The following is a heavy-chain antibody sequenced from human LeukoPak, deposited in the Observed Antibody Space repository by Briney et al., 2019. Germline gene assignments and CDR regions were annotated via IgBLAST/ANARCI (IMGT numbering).Heavy chain of an antibody. Sequence: SETLSLTCGVSGGSITITMYWTWVRQPPGKGLEWIGEVNLQGSTNYNPSLMGRVAISVDTSENHISLQLTSVTAADTAVYYCAREGGPYRPLDYSGQGTLVTVSS. CDR1: GGSITITMY. J-gene: IGHJ4*02. V-gene: IGHV4-4*02. CDR2: VNLQGST. CDR3: AREGGPYRPLDY.